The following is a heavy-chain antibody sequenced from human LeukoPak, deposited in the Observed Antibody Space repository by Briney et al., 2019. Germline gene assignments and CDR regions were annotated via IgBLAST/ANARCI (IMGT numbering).Heavy chain of an antibody. CDR3: AKLGYQLLFNWFDP. V-gene: IGHV3-23*01. Sequence: GGSLRLSCAASGFTFSSYAMSWVRQAPGKGLEWVSAISGSGGSTYYADSGKGRFTISGDNSKNTLYLQMNSLRAEDTAVYYCAKLGYQLLFNWFDPWGQGTLVTVSS. CDR1: GFTFSSYA. CDR2: ISGSGGST. J-gene: IGHJ5*02. D-gene: IGHD2-2*01.